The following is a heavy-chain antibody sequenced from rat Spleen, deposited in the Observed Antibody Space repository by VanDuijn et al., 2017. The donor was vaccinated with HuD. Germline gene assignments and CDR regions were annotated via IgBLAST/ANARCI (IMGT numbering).Heavy chain of an antibody. J-gene: IGHJ3*01. CDR3: ARDRTYYGYSPFAY. CDR1: GFSLISNS. V-gene: IGHV2-32*01. CDR2: MWSDGDT. Sequence: QVQLKESGPGLVQPSQTLSLTCTVSGFSLISNSVHWVRQPPGKGLEWMGVMWSDGDTSYNSALKSRLSISRDTSKSQVFLKMNSLQTEDTATYYCARDRTYYGYSPFAYWGQGTLVTVSS. D-gene: IGHD1-9*01.